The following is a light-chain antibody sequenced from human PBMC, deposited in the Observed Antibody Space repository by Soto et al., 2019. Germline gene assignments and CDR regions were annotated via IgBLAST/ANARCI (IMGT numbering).Light chain of an antibody. CDR3: QQYGGSPRT. V-gene: IGKV3-20*01. CDR1: QSISNNY. J-gene: IGKJ1*01. CDR2: DAS. Sequence: EIALPQSPGTLSLSPGERATLSCKTSQSISNNYLAWYQQTPGQAPRLLIYDASNRAAGIPDRFSGSGSGTDFTLTISRLEPEDFGVYHCQQYGGSPRTFGQGTKVDIK.